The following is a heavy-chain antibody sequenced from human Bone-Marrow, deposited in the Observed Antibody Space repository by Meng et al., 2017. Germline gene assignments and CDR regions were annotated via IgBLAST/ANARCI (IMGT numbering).Heavy chain of an antibody. V-gene: IGHV1-2*06. CDR3: ARDEDISAAGKLFGDY. CDR1: GYTFPDYR. D-gene: IGHD6-13*01. Sequence: HVQLVQSGARVKRPGASVKVSCKASGYTFPDYRIHWVRRAPGQGLEWMGRINPKSGDTHYAQRFQGRVTMTGDTSISTAYMELSGLRSDDTAMYYCARDEDISAAGKLFGDYWGQGTLVTVSS. J-gene: IGHJ4*02. CDR2: INPKSGDT.